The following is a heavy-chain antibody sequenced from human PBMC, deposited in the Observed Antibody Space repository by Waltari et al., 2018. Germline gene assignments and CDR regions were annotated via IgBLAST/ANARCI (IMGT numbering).Heavy chain of an antibody. Sequence: QVQLEQSGAEVKKPGASVKVSCQTSRDTFPDSYIHWVRQARGQGLDWMGWISPKSGGAHSAERFQGRVTMTSDTSISTAYMELSRLTSDDTAVYYCARVGYYYGSGSYFPVWGKGTTVTVSS. D-gene: IGHD3-10*01. CDR2: ISPKSGGA. CDR1: RDTFPDSY. V-gene: IGHV1-2*02. CDR3: ARVGYYYGSGSYFPV. J-gene: IGHJ6*04.